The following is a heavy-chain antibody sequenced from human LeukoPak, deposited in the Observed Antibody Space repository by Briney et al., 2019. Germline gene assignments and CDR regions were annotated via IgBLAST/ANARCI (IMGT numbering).Heavy chain of an antibody. J-gene: IGHJ4*02. D-gene: IGHD1-26*01. CDR2: IRNTGSA. Sequence: SETLSLTCTVSGGSISPFQWSWIRQSAGKRLEWIGLIRNTGSADYNPSLKSRVTLSIDTSKSQISLRLTSVTAADTAVYYCARGGSGTYYHYWGQGTLVTVSS. CDR1: GGSISPFQ. V-gene: IGHV4-4*07. CDR3: ARGGSGTYYHY.